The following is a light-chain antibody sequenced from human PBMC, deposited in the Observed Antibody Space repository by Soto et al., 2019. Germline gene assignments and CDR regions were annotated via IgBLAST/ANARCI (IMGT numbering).Light chain of an antibody. V-gene: IGLV4-69*01. Sequence: QLVLTQSHSASASLGASVKLTCTLSSGHSSYAIAWHQQQPEKGPRYLMKLNSDGSHSKGDGIPDRFSGSSSGAERYLIISSLQSEDDADYYCQTWGSGIHVFGTGTKLTVL. CDR1: SGHSSYA. CDR3: QTWGSGIHV. CDR2: LNSDGSH. J-gene: IGLJ1*01.